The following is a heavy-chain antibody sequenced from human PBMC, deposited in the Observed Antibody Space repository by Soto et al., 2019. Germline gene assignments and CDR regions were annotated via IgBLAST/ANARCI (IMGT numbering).Heavy chain of an antibody. Sequence: EVQLVESGGGLVKPGGSLRLSCAASGFTFSNAWMSWVRQAPGKGLEWVGRIKSKTDGGKTDYAAPVKVRFTISRDNSKNTLHLQRNSLKTEDTALYYCTSGYDYFWGSYRYGNSFDIWGQGTMVTVSS. V-gene: IGHV3-15*01. CDR2: IKSKTDGGKT. J-gene: IGHJ3*02. CDR3: TSGYDYFWGSYRYGNSFDI. CDR1: GFTFSNAW. D-gene: IGHD3-16*02.